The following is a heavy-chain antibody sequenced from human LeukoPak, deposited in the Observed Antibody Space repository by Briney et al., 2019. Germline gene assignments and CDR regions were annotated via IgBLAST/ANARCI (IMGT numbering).Heavy chain of an antibody. D-gene: IGHD5-18*01. V-gene: IGHV3-33*01. CDR3: ARERGYSYGAHCDY. J-gene: IGHJ4*02. CDR1: GFTFSSYG. Sequence: GGSLRLSCAASGFTFSSYGMHWIRQVPGKGLEWVAVIWYDGSNKYYADSVKGRFTISRDNSKNTVYLQMNSLRAEDTAVYYCARERGYSYGAHCDYWGQGTLVTVSS. CDR2: IWYDGSNK.